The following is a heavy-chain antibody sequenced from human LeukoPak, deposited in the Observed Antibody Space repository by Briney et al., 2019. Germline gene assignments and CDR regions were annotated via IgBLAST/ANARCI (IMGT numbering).Heavy chain of an antibody. V-gene: IGHV5-51*01. Sequence: KVSCKASGYTFTHDWIGWVRQMPGKGLEWMGIIYPRDSTTRYSPAFEGQVTISADKSISTAYLQWSSLKASDTAMYYCARRRDLYSGSYYPFDYWGQGTLVTVSS. D-gene: IGHD1-26*01. J-gene: IGHJ4*02. CDR2: IYPRDSTT. CDR1: GYTFTHDW. CDR3: ARRRDLYSGSYYPFDY.